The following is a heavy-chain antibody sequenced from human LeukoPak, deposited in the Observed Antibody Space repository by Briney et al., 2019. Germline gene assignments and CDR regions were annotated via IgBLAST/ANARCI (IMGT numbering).Heavy chain of an antibody. CDR1: GFTVSSNY. Sequence: PGGSLRLSCAASGFTVSSNYMSWVRQAPGKGLEWVSVIYSGGSTYYADSVKGRFTISRDNSKNTLYLQMNSLRAEDTAVYYCAKGALPAAIDYWGQGTLVTVSS. V-gene: IGHV3-53*05. J-gene: IGHJ4*02. CDR2: IYSGGST. D-gene: IGHD2-2*01. CDR3: AKGALPAAIDY.